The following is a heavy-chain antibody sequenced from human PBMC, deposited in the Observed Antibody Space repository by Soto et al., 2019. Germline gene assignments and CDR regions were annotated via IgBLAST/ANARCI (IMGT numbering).Heavy chain of an antibody. V-gene: IGHV3-33*01. J-gene: IGHJ4*02. CDR1: GFTFSSYG. D-gene: IGHD2-15*01. CDR2: IWYGGSNK. CDR3: AREGGYCSGGSCYGVYYFDY. Sequence: QVQLLESGGGVVQPGRSLRLSCAASGFTFSSYGMHWVRQAPGKGLEWVAAIWYGGSNKYYADSVKGRFTISRDNSKNTLYLQMNRLRAEDTAVYYCAREGGYCSGGSCYGVYYFDYWGQGTLVTVSS.